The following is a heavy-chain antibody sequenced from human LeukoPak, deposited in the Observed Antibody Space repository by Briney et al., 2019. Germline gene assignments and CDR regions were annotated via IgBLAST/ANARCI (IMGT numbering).Heavy chain of an antibody. V-gene: IGHV4-34*01. CDR2: MKQSGTP. Sequence: SETLSLTCAVYGGSFSSLHWNWIRQSPAKGLEWLGEMKQSGTPRYNPSLQSRVTISVDKSKNQFSLNVRSVTAADTAVYYCASRPFLYGFRTYFDNWAQGTLATVSS. D-gene: IGHD3-10*01. CDR1: GGSFSSLH. CDR3: ASRPFLYGFRTYFDN. J-gene: IGHJ4*02.